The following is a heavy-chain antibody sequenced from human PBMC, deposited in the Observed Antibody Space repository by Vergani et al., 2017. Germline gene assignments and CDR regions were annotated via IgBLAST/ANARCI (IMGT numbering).Heavy chain of an antibody. CDR1: GFTFSSYS. Sequence: EVQLVESGGGLVQPGGSLRLSCAASGFTFSSYSMNWVRQAPGKGLEWVSYISSSSSTIYYADSVKGRFTISRDNSKNTLYLQMNSLRAEDTAVYYCAKDRRYCSGGSCYLFPYDYWGQGTLVTVSS. D-gene: IGHD2-15*01. CDR2: ISSSSSTI. V-gene: IGHV3-48*01. J-gene: IGHJ4*02. CDR3: AKDRRYCSGGSCYLFPYDY.